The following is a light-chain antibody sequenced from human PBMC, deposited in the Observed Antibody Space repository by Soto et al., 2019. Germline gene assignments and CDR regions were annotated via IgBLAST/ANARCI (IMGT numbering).Light chain of an antibody. Sequence: QSALTQPASVSGSPGQSITISCTGTSSDVGGYDYVSWYQQLPGKAPKLMIYGVINRPSGVSNRFSGSKSGNTASLTISGLQAEDEADYYCDSYTSTSTRVFGGGTKVTVL. CDR1: SSDVGGYDY. V-gene: IGLV2-14*03. CDR2: GVI. CDR3: DSYTSTSTRV. J-gene: IGLJ2*01.